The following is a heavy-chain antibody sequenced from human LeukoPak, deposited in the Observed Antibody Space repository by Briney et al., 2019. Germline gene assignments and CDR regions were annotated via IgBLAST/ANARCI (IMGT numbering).Heavy chain of an antibody. D-gene: IGHD3-10*01. J-gene: IGHJ4*02. CDR1: GYSISSGYY. Sequence: PSETLSLTCTVSGYSISSGYYWGWIRQPPGKGLEWIGSIYHSGSTYYNPSLKSRVTISVDTSKNQFSLKLSSVTAADTAVYYCARESIPHSMVRGGRGYFDYWGQGTLVTVSS. CDR3: ARESIPHSMVRGGRGYFDY. CDR2: IYHSGST. V-gene: IGHV4-38-2*02.